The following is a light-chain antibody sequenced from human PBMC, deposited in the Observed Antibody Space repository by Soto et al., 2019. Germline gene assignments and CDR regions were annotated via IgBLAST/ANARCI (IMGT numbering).Light chain of an antibody. V-gene: IGKV2-30*02. CDR2: KVS. CDR3: MQGAHWPLT. Sequence: DVVMTQSPLSLPVTLGQPASISCRSSQSLGHTDGYTYLSWFQQRPGQSPRRLIYKVSNRDSGVPDRFSGSGSGTDFTLKISRVEAEDVGIYYCMQGAHWPLTFGGGTKVDIK. CDR1: QSLGHTDGYTY. J-gene: IGKJ4*01.